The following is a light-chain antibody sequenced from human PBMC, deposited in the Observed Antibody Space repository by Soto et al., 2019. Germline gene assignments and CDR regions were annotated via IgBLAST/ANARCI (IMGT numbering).Light chain of an antibody. V-gene: IGKV1-5*03. CDR2: KAS. CDR3: QQYNSYSQYT. J-gene: IGKJ2*01. CDR1: QSISSW. Sequence: DIQMTQSPSTLSASVGDRVTITCRASQSISSWLAWYQQKPGKAPKLLIYKASSLESGVPSRFSGXXXXTXXXXTISSLQPDDFATYYCQQYNSYSQYTFGQGTKLEIK.